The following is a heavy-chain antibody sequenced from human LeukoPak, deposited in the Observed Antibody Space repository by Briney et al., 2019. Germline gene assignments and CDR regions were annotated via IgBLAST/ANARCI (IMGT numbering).Heavy chain of an antibody. J-gene: IGHJ4*02. CDR3: ARVGTSSWYV. Sequence: PGGSLRLSCAASGFTFSSYGMHWVRQAPGKGLEWVAFIRYDGSNKYYADSVKGRFTISRDNSKNTLYLQMNSLRAEDTAVYYCARVGTSSWYVWGQGTLVTVYS. CDR2: IRYDGSNK. V-gene: IGHV3-30*02. CDR1: GFTFSSYG. D-gene: IGHD6-13*01.